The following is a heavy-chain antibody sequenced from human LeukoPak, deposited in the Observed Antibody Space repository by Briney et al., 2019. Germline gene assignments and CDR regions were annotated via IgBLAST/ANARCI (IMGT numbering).Heavy chain of an antibody. Sequence: PSETLSLTCTVSGGSINGYYWTWIRLPPGKELEWIGYMYYSGSTNYNPSLKSRVTMSVDTPKNQFSLKLSSVTAADTAVYYCARVDIRGPNAFDIWGQGTMVTVSS. D-gene: IGHD2-2*03. V-gene: IGHV4-59*12. CDR3: ARVDIRGPNAFDI. J-gene: IGHJ3*02. CDR2: MYYSGST. CDR1: GGSINGYY.